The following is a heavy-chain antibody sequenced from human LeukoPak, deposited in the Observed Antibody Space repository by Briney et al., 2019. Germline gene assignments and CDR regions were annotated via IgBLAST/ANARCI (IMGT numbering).Heavy chain of an antibody. V-gene: IGHV3-11*03. CDR2: ISSSSTYT. D-gene: IGHD2-15*01. Sequence: GGSLRLSCAASGFTFSDYYMSWIRQAPGQGLEWGAYISSSSTYTDYADSVKGRFTISRDNAKNSLYLQMTSLRADDTAVYYCARILGYCSGGTCFEDYWGQGTLVTVSS. CDR1: GFTFSDYY. CDR3: ARILGYCSGGTCFEDY. J-gene: IGHJ4*02.